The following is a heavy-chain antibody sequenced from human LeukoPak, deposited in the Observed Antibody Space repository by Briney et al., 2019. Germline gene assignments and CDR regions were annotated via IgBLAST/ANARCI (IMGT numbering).Heavy chain of an antibody. CDR2: ISGSGGST. J-gene: IGHJ4*02. Sequence: GGSLRLSCAASGFTFNNYAMNWVRQAPGKGLEWVSAISGSGGSTYYADSVKGRFTISRDNSKNTLYLQMNSLRAEDTAVCYCATNYDFWSGAYFDYWGQGTLVTVSS. CDR3: ATNYDFWSGAYFDY. V-gene: IGHV3-23*01. CDR1: GFTFNNYA. D-gene: IGHD3-3*01.